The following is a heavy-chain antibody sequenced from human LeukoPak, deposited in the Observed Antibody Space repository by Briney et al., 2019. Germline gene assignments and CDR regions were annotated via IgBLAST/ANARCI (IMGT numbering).Heavy chain of an antibody. J-gene: IGHJ4*02. V-gene: IGHV3-21*01. CDR1: EFTFSDYS. CDR2: ISTSSSYI. D-gene: IGHD3-10*01. Sequence: GGSLRLSCAAFEFTFSDYSMNWVRQAPGKGLEWVASISTSSSYIYYADSVKGRFTISRDNAKNSVYLQMNSLRGEDTALYYCAKGTGAGSYWVDYWGQGTLVTVSS. CDR3: AKGTGAGSYWVDY.